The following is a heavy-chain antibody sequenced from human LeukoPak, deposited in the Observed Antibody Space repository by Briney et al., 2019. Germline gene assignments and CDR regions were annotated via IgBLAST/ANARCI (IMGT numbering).Heavy chain of an antibody. CDR3: ARELVDYDFWSGYYPKYYFDY. D-gene: IGHD3-3*01. V-gene: IGHV4-34*01. CDR1: GGSFSGYY. Sequence: PSETLSLTCAVYGGSFSGYYWSWIRQPPGKGLEWIGEINHSGSTNYNPSLKSRVTISVDTSKNQFSLKLSSVTAADTAVYYYARELVDYDFWSGYYPKYYFDYWGQGTLVTVSS. J-gene: IGHJ4*02. CDR2: INHSGST.